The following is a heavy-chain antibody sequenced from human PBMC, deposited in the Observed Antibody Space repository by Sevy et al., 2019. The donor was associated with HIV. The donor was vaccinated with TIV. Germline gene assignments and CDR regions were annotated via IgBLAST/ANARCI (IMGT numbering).Heavy chain of an antibody. CDR3: ASERGYSGYGGMDV. J-gene: IGHJ6*02. Sequence: GGSLRLSCAASGFSFSNYAMSWVRQAPGKGLEWVSTISSSSGYIYYADSVKGRFTISRDNAKNSLYLQMNSLRVEDTAAYYCASERGYSGYGGMDVWGQGTTVTVSS. D-gene: IGHD5-12*01. V-gene: IGHV3-21*01. CDR2: ISSSSGYI. CDR1: GFSFSNYA.